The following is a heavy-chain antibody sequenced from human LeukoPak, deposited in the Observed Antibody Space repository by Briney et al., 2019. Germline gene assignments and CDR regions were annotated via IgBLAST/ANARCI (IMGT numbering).Heavy chain of an antibody. CDR2: IYHSGST. Sequence: SETLSLTCAVSGYSISSGYYWGWIRQPPGKGLEWIGSIYHSGSTYYNPSLKSRDTISVDTSKNQFSLKLSSVTAADTAVYYCANAIYDSSGYYPYWGQGTLVTVSS. V-gene: IGHV4-38-2*01. CDR1: GYSISSGYY. CDR3: ANAIYDSSGYYPY. D-gene: IGHD3-22*01. J-gene: IGHJ4*02.